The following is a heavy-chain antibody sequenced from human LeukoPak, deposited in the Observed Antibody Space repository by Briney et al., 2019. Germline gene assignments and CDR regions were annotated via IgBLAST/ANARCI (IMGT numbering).Heavy chain of an antibody. CDR1: GGSFSGYY. D-gene: IGHD3-10*01. V-gene: IGHV4-34*01. CDR2: INHSGST. CDR3: ARVPIRRVYFDY. Sequence: SETLSLTCAAYGGSFSGYYWSWIRQPPGKGLEWIGEINHSGSTNYNPSLKSRVTISVDTSKNQFSLKLSSVTAADTAVYYCARVPIRRVYFDYWGQGTLVTVSS. J-gene: IGHJ4*02.